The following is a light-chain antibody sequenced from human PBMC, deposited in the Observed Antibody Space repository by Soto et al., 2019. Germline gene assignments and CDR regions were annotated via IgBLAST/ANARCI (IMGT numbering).Light chain of an antibody. Sequence: ESVLTQSPGTLSLSPGERATLSCRASQTVSNNYLAWYQQKPGQAPRLLIYGASNRATGIPDRLSGSGSGTDFTLTISRLEPEDSAVYYCQQYGSSGTFGQGTKVDIK. CDR3: QQYGSSGT. CDR2: GAS. V-gene: IGKV3-20*01. CDR1: QTVSNNY. J-gene: IGKJ1*01.